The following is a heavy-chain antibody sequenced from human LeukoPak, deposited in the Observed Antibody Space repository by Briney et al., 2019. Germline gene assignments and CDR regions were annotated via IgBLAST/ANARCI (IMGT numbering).Heavy chain of an antibody. V-gene: IGHV4-34*01. D-gene: IGHD2-15*01. CDR1: GGSFSGYY. J-gene: IGHJ4*02. Sequence: PSETLSLTCAAYGGSFSGYYWSWIRQPPGKGLEWIGEINHSGSTNYNPSLKSRVTISVDTSKNQFSLKLSSVTAADTAVYYCASNCSGGSCYFSFDYWGQGTLVTVSS. CDR3: ASNCSGGSCYFSFDY. CDR2: INHSGST.